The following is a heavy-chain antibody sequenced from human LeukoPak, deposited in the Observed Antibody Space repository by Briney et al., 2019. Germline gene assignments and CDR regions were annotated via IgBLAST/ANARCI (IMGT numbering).Heavy chain of an antibody. CDR1: GFTFTSYE. Sequence: PGGSLRLSCAASGFTFTSYEMKWVRQAPGKGLEWVSYISSSGSTIYYADSVKGRFTISRDSAKNSLYLQMNSLRVEDTAVYYCARAWSYSTGWCNYWGQGTLVTVSS. J-gene: IGHJ4*02. CDR2: ISSSGSTI. D-gene: IGHD2-21*01. V-gene: IGHV3-48*03. CDR3: ARAWSYSTGWCNY.